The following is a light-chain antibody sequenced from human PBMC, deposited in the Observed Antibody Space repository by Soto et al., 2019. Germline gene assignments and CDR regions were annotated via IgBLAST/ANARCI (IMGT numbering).Light chain of an antibody. CDR3: SSYTGTNNFVL. Sequence: QSALTQPASVSGSPGQSITISCAGTSTDVAGYDYVSWYQQYPGKAPKLIIYEVRERPSGVPDRFSGSKSGNAASLTVSGLQADDEATYYCSSYTGTNNFVLFGGGTKLTVL. J-gene: IGLJ2*01. CDR1: STDVAGYDY. CDR2: EVR. V-gene: IGLV2-8*01.